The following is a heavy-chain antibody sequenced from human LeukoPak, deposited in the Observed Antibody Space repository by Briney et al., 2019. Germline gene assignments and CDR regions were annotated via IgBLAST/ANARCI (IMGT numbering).Heavy chain of an antibody. CDR3: AREHYFYYMDG. J-gene: IGHJ6*03. CDR2: VNQGGTQK. Sequence: GGSLRLSCAASGFTFSSQWMSWAGQAPGKGLEWVAIVNQGGTQKYYVDSVKGRFTISRDNAENSLYLQMNSLRAEDTAVYYCAREHYFYYMDGWGKGTTVTVSS. CDR1: GFTFSSQW. V-gene: IGHV3-7*01.